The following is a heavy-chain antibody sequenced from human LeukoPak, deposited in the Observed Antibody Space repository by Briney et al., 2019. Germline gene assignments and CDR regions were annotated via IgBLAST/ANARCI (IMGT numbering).Heavy chain of an antibody. CDR3: ARFWDDSSGYDYLYIDY. J-gene: IGHJ4*02. V-gene: IGHV1-18*01. CDR1: GYTFTSYG. Sequence: EASVKVSCKASGYTFTSYGISWVRQAPGQVLGWMGWISAYNGNTNYAQKLQGRVTMTTDTSTSTAYMELRSLRSDDTAVYYCARFWDDSSGYDYLYIDYWGQGTLVTVSS. D-gene: IGHD3-22*01. CDR2: ISAYNGNT.